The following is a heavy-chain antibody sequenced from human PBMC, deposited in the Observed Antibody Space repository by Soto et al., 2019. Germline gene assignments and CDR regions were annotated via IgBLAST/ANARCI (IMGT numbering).Heavy chain of an antibody. Sequence: QVHLVQSGAEVKRSGASVKVACNTSGYTFTNYGINWVRQAPGQGLEWMGWISVYNGNTNYAQKFQDRVTMTTDASTTTAYLELNNLTSDDTAVHYCARVHGEWLVNDVFDIWGQGTMVLVSS. V-gene: IGHV1-18*01. CDR1: GYTFTNYG. CDR3: ARVHGEWLVNDVFDI. J-gene: IGHJ3*02. D-gene: IGHD6-19*01. CDR2: ISVYNGNT.